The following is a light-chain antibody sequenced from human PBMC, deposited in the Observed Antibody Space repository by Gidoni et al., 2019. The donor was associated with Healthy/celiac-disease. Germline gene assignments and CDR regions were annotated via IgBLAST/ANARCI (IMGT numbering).Light chain of an antibody. CDR1: KLGDKY. CDR3: QAWDSSAVV. CDR2: QDS. Sequence: SYELTQPPSVSVSPGQTASITCPGDKLGDKYACWYQQKPGQSPVLVIYQDSKRPSGIPERFSGSTSGNTATLTISGTQAMDEADYYCQAWDSSAVVFGGGTKLTVL. V-gene: IGLV3-1*01. J-gene: IGLJ2*01.